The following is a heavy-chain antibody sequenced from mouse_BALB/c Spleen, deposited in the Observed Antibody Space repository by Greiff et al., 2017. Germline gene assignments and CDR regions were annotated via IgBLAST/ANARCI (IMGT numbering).Heavy chain of an antibody. CDR2: INPNNGGT. CDR1: GYTFTDYN. V-gene: IGHV1-18*01. CDR3: AKTAYYGQGGFAY. J-gene: IGHJ3*01. D-gene: IGHD2-10*01. Sequence: EVQLHQSGPELVKPGASVKIPCKASGYTFTDYNMDWVKQSHGKSLEWIGDINPNNGGTIYNQKFKGKATLTVDKSSSTAYMELRSLTSEDTAVYYCAKTAYYGQGGFAYWGQGTLVTVSA.